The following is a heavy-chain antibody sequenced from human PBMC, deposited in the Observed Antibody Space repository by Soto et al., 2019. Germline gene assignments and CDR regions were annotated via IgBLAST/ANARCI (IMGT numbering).Heavy chain of an antibody. CDR3: ARAPERGYSYGTHFDY. V-gene: IGHV1-69*06. CDR2: IIPIFGTA. Sequence: QVKLVQSGAEVKKPGSSVKVSCKASGGTFSSYAISWVRQAPGQGLEWMGGIIPIFGTANYAQKFQGRVTITADKSTSTAYMEMSSMRSEDTAVYYCARAPERGYSYGTHFDYWGQGTLVNVSS. D-gene: IGHD5-18*01. CDR1: GGTFSSYA. J-gene: IGHJ4*02.